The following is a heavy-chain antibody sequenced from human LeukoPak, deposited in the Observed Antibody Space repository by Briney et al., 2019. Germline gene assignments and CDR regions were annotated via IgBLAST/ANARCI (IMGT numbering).Heavy chain of an antibody. V-gene: IGHV3-30*18. D-gene: IGHD6-25*01. CDR1: GFTFSSYG. Sequence: GGSLRLSCAASGFTFSSYGMHRVRQAPGKGLEWVTVISYDGSNKYYADSVKGRFTISRDNSKNTLYLQMNSLRAEDTAVYYCAKESLRGSAWDYWGQGTLVTVSS. CDR3: AKESLRGSAWDY. J-gene: IGHJ4*02. CDR2: ISYDGSNK.